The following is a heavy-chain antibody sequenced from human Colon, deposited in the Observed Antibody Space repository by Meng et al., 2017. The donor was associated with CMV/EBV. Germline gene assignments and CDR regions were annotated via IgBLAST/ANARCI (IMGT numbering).Heavy chain of an antibody. CDR3: ATVRGSYPGDYYYGMDV. J-gene: IGHJ6*02. CDR1: GYTFNGYY. V-gene: IGHV1-46*02. Sequence: ASVKVSCKASGYTFNGYYIHWVRQAPGQGLEWLGTISSDGRFTTYAQRFEDRVTMTRDTSTSAVYMDLRSLKSEDTAIYYCATVRGSYPGDYYYGMDVWGQGTTVTVSS. D-gene: IGHD1-26*01. CDR2: ISSDGRFT.